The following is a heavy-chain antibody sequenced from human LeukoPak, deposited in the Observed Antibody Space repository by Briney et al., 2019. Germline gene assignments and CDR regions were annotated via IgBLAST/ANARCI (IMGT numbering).Heavy chain of an antibody. V-gene: IGHV3-74*01. CDR2: IKSDGSST. CDR3: ARGAGYNYPYYFDY. J-gene: IGHJ4*02. CDR1: GFTFSSYW. Sequence: GGSLRLSCAASGFTFSSYWMHWVRQAPGKGLVWVSRIKSDGSSTTYADSVKGRFTISRDNSKNTLYLQMNSLRAEDTAVYYCARGAGYNYPYYFDYWGQGTLVTVSS. D-gene: IGHD5-24*01.